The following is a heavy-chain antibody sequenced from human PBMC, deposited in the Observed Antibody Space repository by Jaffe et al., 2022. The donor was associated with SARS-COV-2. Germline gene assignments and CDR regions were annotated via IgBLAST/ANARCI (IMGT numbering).Heavy chain of an antibody. Sequence: QAYLVESGGGVVQPGRSLRLSCEASGFTFSHYAMHWVRQAPGKGLEWVAMISYYGSDGDGDNYLDSVKGRFTISRDNSKNTLYLQMQSLRVEDTAVYYCVRDDGFFTFADWGQGTRVTVSS. CDR3: VRDDGFFTFAD. J-gene: IGHJ4*02. CDR2: ISYYGSDGDGD. D-gene: IGHD3-3*01. V-gene: IGHV3-30*03. CDR1: GFTFSHYA.